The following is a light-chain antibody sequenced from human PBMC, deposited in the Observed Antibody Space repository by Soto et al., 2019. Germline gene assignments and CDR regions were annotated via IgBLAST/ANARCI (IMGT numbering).Light chain of an antibody. J-gene: IGKJ2*01. CDR2: DAS. CDR1: QNISVW. Sequence: DIQMTQSPSTLSASVGDGGTITCRASQNISVWLAWYQQRPGKAPKFLTYDASSLETGVPSRVSGSGAATEFTLTIRRLQPDDSATYYCQQYDSSSPAFGHETQLEIK. CDR3: QQYDSSSPA. V-gene: IGKV1-5*01.